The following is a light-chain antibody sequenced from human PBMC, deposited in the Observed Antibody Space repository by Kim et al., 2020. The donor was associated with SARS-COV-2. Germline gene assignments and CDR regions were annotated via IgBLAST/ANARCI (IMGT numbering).Light chain of an antibody. CDR1: QSVTNN. J-gene: IGKJ1*01. V-gene: IGKV3-15*01. CDR2: GAS. Sequence: AVSPGYRATLSCRASQSVTNNLAWYQQKPGQAPRLLIYGASTRVAGIPARFSGSGHGTDFTLTISSLQSEDFAVYYCQQYNNWWTFGLGTKVDIK. CDR3: QQYNNWWT.